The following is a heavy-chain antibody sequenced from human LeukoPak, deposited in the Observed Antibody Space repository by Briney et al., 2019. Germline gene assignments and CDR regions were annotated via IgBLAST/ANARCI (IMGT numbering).Heavy chain of an antibody. CDR2: INPNSGGT. CDR3: WGVEDGYNYYFDY. CDR1: GYTFTGYY. Sequence: SVKVSCKASGYTFTGYYMHWVRQAPGQGLEWMGWINPNSGGTNYAQKFQGRVTMTRDTSISTAYMELSRLRSDDTAVYYCWGVEDGYNYYFDYWGQGTLVTVSS. J-gene: IGHJ4*02. D-gene: IGHD5-24*01. V-gene: IGHV1-2*02.